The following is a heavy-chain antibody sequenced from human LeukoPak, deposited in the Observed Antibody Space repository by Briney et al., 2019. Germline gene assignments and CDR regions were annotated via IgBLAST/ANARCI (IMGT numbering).Heavy chain of an antibody. CDR3: ARTRVGDDAFDI. J-gene: IGHJ3*02. CDR1: GGSITSYY. Sequence: SETLSLTCTVSGGSITSYYWSWIRQPAGGGMEWIGRIYTSASTNYNPSLKSRVTMSLDTSKNQFSLKLSSVTAADTAVYYCARTRVGDDAFDIWGQGTMVTVSS. D-gene: IGHD2-2*01. V-gene: IGHV4-4*07. CDR2: IYTSAST.